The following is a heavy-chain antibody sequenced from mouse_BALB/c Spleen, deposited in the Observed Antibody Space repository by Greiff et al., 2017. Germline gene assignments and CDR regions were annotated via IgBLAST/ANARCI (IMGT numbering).Heavy chain of an antibody. CDR2: ISYSGST. J-gene: IGHJ2*01. V-gene: IGHV3-2*02. Sequence: VQLQQSGPGLVKPSQSLSLTCTVTGYSITSDYAWNWIRQFPGNKLEWMGYISYSGSTSYNPSLKSRISITRDTSKNPFFLQLNSVTTEDTATYYCARGWDGAYFDYWGQGTTLTVSS. D-gene: IGHD4-1*01. CDR3: ARGWDGAYFDY. CDR1: GYSITSDYA.